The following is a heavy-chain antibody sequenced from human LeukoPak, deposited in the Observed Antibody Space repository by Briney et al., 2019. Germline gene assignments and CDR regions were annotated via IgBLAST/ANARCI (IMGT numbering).Heavy chain of an antibody. CDR2: ISSSSSYI. CDR1: GFTFSSYS. V-gene: IGHV3-21*01. D-gene: IGHD3-3*01. J-gene: IGHJ4*02. CDR3: ARDSDFWSGLLDY. Sequence: PGGSLRLSCAASGFTFSSYSMNWVRQAPGKGLEWVSSISSSSSYIYYADSVKGRFTISRDNAKYSLYLQMNSLRAEDTAVYYCARDSDFWSGLLDYWGQGTLVTVSS.